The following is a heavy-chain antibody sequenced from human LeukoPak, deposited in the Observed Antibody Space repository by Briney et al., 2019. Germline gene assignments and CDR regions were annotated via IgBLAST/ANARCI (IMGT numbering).Heavy chain of an antibody. CDR2: IYYSGST. CDR3: ARGASGYYNGVDY. D-gene: IGHD3-22*01. Sequence: PSETLSLTCTVSGGSISSYYWSWIRQPPGKGLEWIGYIYYSGSTNYNPPLKSRVTISVDTSKNQFSLELSSVTAADTAVYYCARGASGYYNGVDYWGQGTLVTVSS. V-gene: IGHV4-59*01. J-gene: IGHJ4*02. CDR1: GGSISSYY.